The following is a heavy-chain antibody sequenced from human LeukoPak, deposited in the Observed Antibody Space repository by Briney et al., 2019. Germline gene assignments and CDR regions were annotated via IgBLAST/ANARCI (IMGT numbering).Heavy chain of an antibody. Sequence: GASVKVSCKASGYTFTGYYMHWVRQAPGQGLEWMGWINPNSGGTNYAQKFQGRVTMTRDTSISTAYMELSRLRSDDTAVYYCARAAAAGNNWFDPWGQGTLVTVSS. D-gene: IGHD6-13*01. CDR1: GYTFTGYY. CDR2: INPNSGGT. V-gene: IGHV1-2*02. J-gene: IGHJ5*02. CDR3: ARAAAAGNNWFDP.